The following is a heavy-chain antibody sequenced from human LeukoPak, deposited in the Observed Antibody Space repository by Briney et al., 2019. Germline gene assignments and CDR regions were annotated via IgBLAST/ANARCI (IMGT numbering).Heavy chain of an antibody. J-gene: IGHJ4*02. V-gene: IGHV3-21*01. CDR2: ISSSSSYI. D-gene: IGHD2-15*01. CDR1: GFTFSSYS. Sequence: GGSLRLSCAASGFTFSSYSMNWVRQAPGKGLEWVSSISSSSSYIYYADSVKGRFTISRDNAKNSLYLQMISLRAEDTAVYYCARFGSSSVNFDYWGQGTLVTVSS. CDR3: ARFGSSSVNFDY.